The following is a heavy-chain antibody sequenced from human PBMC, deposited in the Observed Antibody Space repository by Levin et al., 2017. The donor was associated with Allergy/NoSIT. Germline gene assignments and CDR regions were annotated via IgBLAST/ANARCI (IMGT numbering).Heavy chain of an antibody. CDR2: IRNKANSYTT. J-gene: IGHJ4*02. CDR1: GFTFSDHY. Sequence: PGGSLRLSCAASGFTFSDHYMDWVRQAPGKGLEWVGRIRNKANSYTTEYAASVKGRFTVSRDDSKNSLYLQMTSLKTEDTAVYYCARAPEYNYGFRYFDYWGQGTLVSVSS. V-gene: IGHV3-72*01. CDR3: ARAPEYNYGFRYFDY. D-gene: IGHD5-18*01.